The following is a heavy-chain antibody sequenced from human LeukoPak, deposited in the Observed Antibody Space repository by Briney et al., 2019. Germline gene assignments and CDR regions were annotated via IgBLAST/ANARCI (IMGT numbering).Heavy chain of an antibody. CDR1: GGTFSSYA. CDR3: ARDQGSRDGYNSEWYFDL. J-gene: IGHJ2*01. Sequence: SVKVSCKASGGTFSSYAISWVRQAPGQGLEWMGRIIPILGIANYAQKFQGRVTITADKSTSTAYMELSSLRSEDTAVYYCARDQGSRDGYNSEWYFDLWGRGTLVTVSS. CDR2: IIPILGIA. D-gene: IGHD5-24*01. V-gene: IGHV1-69*04.